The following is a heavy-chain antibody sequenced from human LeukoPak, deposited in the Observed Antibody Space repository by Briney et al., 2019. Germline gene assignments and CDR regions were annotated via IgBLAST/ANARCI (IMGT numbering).Heavy chain of an antibody. CDR2: IYSGGTT. J-gene: IGHJ6*03. CDR1: GFTVSSNF. CDR3: ARDGYGNNYMDV. Sequence: GGSLRLSCAASGFTVSSNFMSWVRQAPGKGLEWVSVIYSGGTTYYADSVKGRFTISRDNSKNTLSLQMNNLRAEDTAVYYCARDGYGNNYMDVWGKGTTVTVSS. V-gene: IGHV3-53*01. D-gene: IGHD1/OR15-1a*01.